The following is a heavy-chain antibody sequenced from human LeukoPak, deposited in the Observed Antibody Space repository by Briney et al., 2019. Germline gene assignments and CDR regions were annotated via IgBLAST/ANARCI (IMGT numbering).Heavy chain of an antibody. CDR3: AKEGRSLQTY. CDR1: GFMFSSNW. CDR2: IKEDGTET. J-gene: IGHJ4*02. Sequence: PGGSLRLSCAASGFMFSSNWMSWVRLAPGKGLEWVANIKEDGTETYYVDSVKGRFTTSRDNAKSSLYLQMNSLRVEDTAVYYCAKEGRSLQTYWGQGTLVTVSS. D-gene: IGHD5-24*01. V-gene: IGHV3-7*03.